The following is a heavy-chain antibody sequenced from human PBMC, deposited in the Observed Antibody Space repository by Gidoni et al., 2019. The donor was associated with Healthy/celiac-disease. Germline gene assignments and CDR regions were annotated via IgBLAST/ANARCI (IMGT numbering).Heavy chain of an antibody. CDR2: IYPGDSVT. D-gene: IGHD5-12*01. CDR3: ARFGWLQNQYYFDY. CDR1: GYSFTSYW. V-gene: IGHV5-51*01. J-gene: IGHJ4*02. Sequence: EVQLVQSGAEVTKPGESMKISCKGSGYSFTSYWIGWLRQMPGKGLEWMWIIYPGDSVTRYSPSFQGQVTISADKSISTAYLQWSSLKASDTAMYYCARFGWLQNQYYFDYWGQGTLVTVSS.